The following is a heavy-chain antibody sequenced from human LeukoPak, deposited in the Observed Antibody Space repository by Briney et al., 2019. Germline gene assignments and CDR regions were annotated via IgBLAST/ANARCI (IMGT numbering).Heavy chain of an antibody. CDR1: GYTFTSYY. D-gene: IGHD3-16*01. V-gene: IGHV1-46*01. CDR2: INPSGGST. J-gene: IGHJ6*03. Sequence: GASVKVSCKASGYTFTSYYMHWVRQAPGQGLEWMGIINPSGGSTSYAQKFQGRVTMTRDTSISTAYMELSSLRSEDTAVYYCARAAFRYYYYYYMDVWGKGTTVTISS. CDR3: ARAAFRYYYYYYMDV.